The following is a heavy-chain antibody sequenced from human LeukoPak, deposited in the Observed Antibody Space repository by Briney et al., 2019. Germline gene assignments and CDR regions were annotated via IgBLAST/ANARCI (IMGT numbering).Heavy chain of an antibody. CDR3: VRHDLIGITGGNFDY. CDR2: IYYTGST. CDR1: GGSISSSRYY. D-gene: IGHD1-14*01. V-gene: IGHV4-39*01. J-gene: IGHJ4*02. Sequence: SETLSLTCTVSGGSISSSRYYWGYMRQPPGKGLEWLGSIYYTGSTYYNPSLKSRVTVSVDTSKNQFSLKLNSVTAADTAVYYCVRHDLIGITGGNFDYWGQGTLVSVSS.